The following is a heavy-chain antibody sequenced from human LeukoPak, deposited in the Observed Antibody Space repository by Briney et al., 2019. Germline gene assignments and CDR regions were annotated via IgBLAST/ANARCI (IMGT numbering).Heavy chain of an antibody. CDR3: GKGRAYCSSSSCRIRTRMRGFDP. J-gene: IGHJ5*02. D-gene: IGHD2-2*01. CDR1: GGSFSGYY. Sequence: SETLSLTCAVYGGSFSGYYWSWMRQPPGKGREWSGGIYHSGSTNYNPSLERRVTISVDTSKNQFSGKLSPVTAANPAVYYGGKGRAYCSSSSCRIRTRMRGFDPWGQGTLVTVSS. V-gene: IGHV4-34*01. CDR2: IYHSGST.